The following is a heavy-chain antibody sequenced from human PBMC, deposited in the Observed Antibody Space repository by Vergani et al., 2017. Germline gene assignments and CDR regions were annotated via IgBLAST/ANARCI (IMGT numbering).Heavy chain of an antibody. V-gene: IGHV3-23*01. D-gene: IGHD2-2*01. CDR1: GVTFSSSA. CDR2: ISGSGVSI. CDR3: AKDQSYCSSTSCDAFDI. Sequence: EVQLLESGGGLVQPGGSLRLSCAASGVTFSSSAMCWVRQAPGKGLEWVSAISGSGVSIYYADSVKGWFTISRDNSKNTLYLQMNSQRAEDTAVYYCAKDQSYCSSTSCDAFDIWGQGTMVTVSS. J-gene: IGHJ3*02.